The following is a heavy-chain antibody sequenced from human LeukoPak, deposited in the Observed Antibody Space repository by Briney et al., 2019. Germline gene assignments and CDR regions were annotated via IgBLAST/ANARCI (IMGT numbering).Heavy chain of an antibody. D-gene: IGHD3-10*01. Sequence: PSETLSLTCAVYGGSFSGYYWSWIRQPPGKGLEWIGEINHSGSTNYNPSLKSRVTISVDTSKNQFSLKLSSVTAADTAVYYCARRYQVRGVRAFDIWGQGTMVTVSS. CDR3: ARRYQVRGVRAFDI. CDR1: GGSFSGYY. J-gene: IGHJ3*02. V-gene: IGHV4-34*01. CDR2: INHSGST.